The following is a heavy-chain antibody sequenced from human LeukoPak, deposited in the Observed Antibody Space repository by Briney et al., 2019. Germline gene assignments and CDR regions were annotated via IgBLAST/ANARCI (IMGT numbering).Heavy chain of an antibody. J-gene: IGHJ4*02. CDR1: GFTSSSYS. CDR2: ICSSSSYI. CDR3: ARDRRHYDFWSGYYRRNNYFDY. V-gene: IGHV3-21*01. Sequence: GGSLRLSCAPSGFTSSSYSTNCVRHAPGKGLEWVSSICSSSSYIYYADSVKGRFTISRDNAKNSLYLQMNSLRAEDTAVYYCARDRRHYDFWSGYYRRNNYFDYWGQGTLVTVSS. D-gene: IGHD3-3*01.